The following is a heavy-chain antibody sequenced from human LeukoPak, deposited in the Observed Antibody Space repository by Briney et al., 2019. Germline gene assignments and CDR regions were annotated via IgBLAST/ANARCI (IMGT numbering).Heavy chain of an antibody. CDR3: ARDSPAYCSGNNCYNRYFDL. Sequence: SSETLSLTCAVSGGSISGRNWWNWVRQPPGKGLEWIGEIHHSGESNYNPSLKSRVTLSIDKSTNQFSLKLSSVTAADTAIYYCARDSPAYCSGNNCYNRYFDLWGRGILITVSS. V-gene: IGHV4-4*02. CDR2: IHHSGES. CDR1: GGSISGRNW. D-gene: IGHD2-15*01. J-gene: IGHJ2*01.